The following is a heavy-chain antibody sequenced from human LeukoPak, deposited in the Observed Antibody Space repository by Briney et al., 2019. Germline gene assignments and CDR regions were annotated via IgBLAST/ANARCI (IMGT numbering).Heavy chain of an antibody. CDR2: ISTYSANT. J-gene: IGHJ5*02. Sequence: ASVKVSCKASGYTFTNYGISWVRQAPGQGLEWMGWISTYSANTNYAQKLQGRVTMTTDTSTSTAYMELRSLRSDDTAVYYCARKTIAGGYNWFDPWGQGTLVTVPS. D-gene: IGHD6-13*01. CDR1: GYTFTNYG. CDR3: ARKTIAGGYNWFDP. V-gene: IGHV1-18*01.